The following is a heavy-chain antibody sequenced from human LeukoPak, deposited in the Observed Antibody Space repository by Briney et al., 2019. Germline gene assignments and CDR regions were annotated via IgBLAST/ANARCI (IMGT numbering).Heavy chain of an antibody. Sequence: ASVKVSCKASGGTFSSYAISWVRQAPGQGLEWMGRIIPILGIANYAQKFQGRVTITADKSTSTAYMELSSLRSEDTAVYYCARTAHCSSTSCSDLWGQGTLVTVSS. CDR3: ARTAHCSSTSCSDL. D-gene: IGHD2-2*01. CDR2: IIPILGIA. J-gene: IGHJ5*02. CDR1: GGTFSSYA. V-gene: IGHV1-69*04.